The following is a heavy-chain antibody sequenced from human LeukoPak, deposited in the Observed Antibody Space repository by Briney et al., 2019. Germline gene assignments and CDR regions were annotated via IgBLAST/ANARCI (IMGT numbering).Heavy chain of an antibody. CDR1: GGSISSSSYY. CDR3: ARDPYDFWSGTWDWFDP. J-gene: IGHJ5*02. D-gene: IGHD3-3*01. CDR2: IYYSGST. V-gene: IGHV4-39*07. Sequence: SETLSLTCTVSGGSISSSSYYWGWIRQPPGKGLEWIGSIYYSGSTYYNPSLKSRVTISVDTSKNQFSLKLSSVTAADTAVYYCARDPYDFWSGTWDWFDPWGQGTLVTVSS.